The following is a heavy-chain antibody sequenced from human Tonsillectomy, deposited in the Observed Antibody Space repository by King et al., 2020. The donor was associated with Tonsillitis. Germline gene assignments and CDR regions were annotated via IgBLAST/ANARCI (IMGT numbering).Heavy chain of an antibody. CDR1: GYPFTSYG. V-gene: IGHV1-18*01. CDR3: ARGSSGPLTPDAFDI. Sequence: VQLVDSGAEVKKPGASVKVSCKASGYPFTSYGISWVRKAPGQGLEWMGWISAYNGNTNYAQKLQGRVTMTTDTSTSTAYMELRSLRSDGTAVYYCARGSSGPLTPDAFDIWGQGTMVTVSS. D-gene: IGHD3-22*01. CDR2: ISAYNGNT. J-gene: IGHJ3*02.